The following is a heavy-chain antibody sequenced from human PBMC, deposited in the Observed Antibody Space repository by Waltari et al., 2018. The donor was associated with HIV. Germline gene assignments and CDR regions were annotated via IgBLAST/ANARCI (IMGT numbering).Heavy chain of an antibody. J-gene: IGHJ4*02. Sequence: LQLQESGPGLVKPSETLSLTCTVSGCSISSSGYYWGWIRQSPGKGLEGIGNIYYSGRTSYNPPRKSRVSRSVDTSKNQFALKLSSVTAADTAVYYCARAVSGASFDYWGQGTLVTVSS. CDR1: GCSISSSGYY. CDR2: IYYSGRT. D-gene: IGHD6-19*01. CDR3: ARAVSGASFDY. V-gene: IGHV4-39*01.